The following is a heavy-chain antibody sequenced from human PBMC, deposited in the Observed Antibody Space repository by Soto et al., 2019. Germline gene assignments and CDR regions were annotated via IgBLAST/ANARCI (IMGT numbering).Heavy chain of an antibody. Sequence: EVQLVESGGGLVKPGGSLRLSCAASGFTFSNAWMSWVRQAPGKGLEWVGRIKSKTDGGTTDYAAPVKGRFTISRDDSKNTLYLQMNSLKTEDTAVYYCTTSLYDCWSGYYYWGQGTLVTVSS. J-gene: IGHJ4*02. CDR2: IKSKTDGGTT. CDR3: TTSLYDCWSGYYY. V-gene: IGHV3-15*01. D-gene: IGHD3-3*01. CDR1: GFTFSNAW.